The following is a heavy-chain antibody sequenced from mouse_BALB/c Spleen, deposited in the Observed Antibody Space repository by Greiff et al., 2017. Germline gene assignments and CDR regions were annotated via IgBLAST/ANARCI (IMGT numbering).Heavy chain of an antibody. CDR3: ARRCYYYAMDY. CDR2: IDPSDSYT. J-gene: IGHJ4*01. CDR1: GYTFTSYW. Sequence: VQLQQPGAELVKPGASVKLSCKASGYTFTSYWMHWVKQRPGQGLEWIGEIDPSDSYTNYNQKFKGKATLTVDKSSSTAYMQLSSLTSEDSAVYYCARRCYYYAMDYWGQGTSVTVSS. V-gene: IGHV1-69*02. D-gene: IGHD1-1*01.